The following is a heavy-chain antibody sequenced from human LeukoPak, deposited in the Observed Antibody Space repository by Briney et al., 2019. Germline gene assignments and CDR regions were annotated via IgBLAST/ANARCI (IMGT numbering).Heavy chain of an antibody. CDR2: INPNSGGT. CDR3: ASHFSRPGRPSHYFDY. D-gene: IGHD3-3*02. J-gene: IGHJ4*02. Sequence: ASVKVSCKASGYTFTGYYMHWVRQAPGQGLEWMGWINPNSGGTNYAQKFQGRVTMTRDTSISTAYMELSRLRSDDTAVYYCASHFSRPGRPSHYFDYWGQGTLVTVSS. V-gene: IGHV1-2*02. CDR1: GYTFTGYY.